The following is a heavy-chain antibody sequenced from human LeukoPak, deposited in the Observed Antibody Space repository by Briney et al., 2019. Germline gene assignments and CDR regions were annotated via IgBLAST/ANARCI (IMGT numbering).Heavy chain of an antibody. CDR3: AARGYCSSTSCLLEY. D-gene: IGHD2-2*01. CDR2: ISSNGGNT. CDR1: GFTFSSYA. J-gene: IGHJ4*02. Sequence: GGSLRLSCSASGFTFSSYAMHWVRQAPGKGLEYVSAISSNGGNTYYADSVKGRFTISRDNSKNTLYLQMNSLRAEDTAVYYCAARGYCSSTSCLLEYWGQGTLVTVSS. V-gene: IGHV3-64*04.